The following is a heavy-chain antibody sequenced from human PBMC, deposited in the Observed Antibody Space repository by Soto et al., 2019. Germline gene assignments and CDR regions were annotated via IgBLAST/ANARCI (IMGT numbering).Heavy chain of an antibody. CDR3: ARGGFHDYGDYVLSY. CDR1: GYTFTGYY. V-gene: IGHV1-2*04. J-gene: IGHJ4*02. D-gene: IGHD4-17*01. CDR2: INPNSGGT. Sequence: QVQLVQSGAEVKKPGASVKVSCKASGYTFTGYYMHWVRQAPGQGLEWMGWINPNSGGTNYAQKFQGWVTMTRDTSISTAYMELSRLRSDDTAVYYCARGGFHDYGDYVLSYWGQGTLVTVSS.